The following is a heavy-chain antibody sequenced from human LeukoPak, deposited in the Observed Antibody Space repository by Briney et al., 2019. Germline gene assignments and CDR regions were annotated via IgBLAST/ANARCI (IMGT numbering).Heavy chain of an antibody. V-gene: IGHV1-69*13. CDR3: AREGSGSYSASIKNDY. D-gene: IGHD1-26*01. J-gene: IGHJ4*02. CDR2: IIPIFGTA. Sequence: SVKVSCKASGGTFSSYAISWVRQAPGQGLEWMGGIIPIFGTANYAQKFQGRVTITADESTSTAYMELSSLRSEDTAVYYCAREGSGSYSASIKNDYWGQGTLVTVSS. CDR1: GGTFSSYA.